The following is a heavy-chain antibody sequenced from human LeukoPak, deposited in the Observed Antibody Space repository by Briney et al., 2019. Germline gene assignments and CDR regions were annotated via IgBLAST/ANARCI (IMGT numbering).Heavy chain of an antibody. Sequence: GGSLRLSWAASGFTFSSYAMSWVRQAPGKGLEWVSAISGSGGSTYYADSVKVRFTISRDNSKNTLYLQMNSLRAEDTAVYYCAKDPVDDYVWGSYHFDYWGQGTLVTVSS. J-gene: IGHJ4*02. CDR2: ISGSGGST. V-gene: IGHV3-23*01. CDR1: GFTFSSYA. D-gene: IGHD3-16*02. CDR3: AKDPVDDYVWGSYHFDY.